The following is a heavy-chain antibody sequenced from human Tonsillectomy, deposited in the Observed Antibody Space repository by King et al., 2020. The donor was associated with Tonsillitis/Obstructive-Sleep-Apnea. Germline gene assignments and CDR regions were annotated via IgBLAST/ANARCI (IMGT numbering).Heavy chain of an antibody. V-gene: IGHV3-64D*06. J-gene: IGHJ3*02. CDR1: GFTFSIYA. D-gene: IGHD4-17*01. CDR3: VTTTGPGAFDI. CDR2: ISSNGGST. Sequence: VQLVESGGGLVQPGGSLRLSCSASGFTFSIYALHWVRQAPGKGLEYVSAISSNGGSTYYADSVKGRFTISRDNSKNTLYLQVSSLRAEDTAVYYCVTTTGPGAFDIWGQGTMVTVSS.